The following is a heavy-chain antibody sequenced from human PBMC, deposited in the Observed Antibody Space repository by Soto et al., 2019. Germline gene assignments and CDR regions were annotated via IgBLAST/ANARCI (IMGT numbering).Heavy chain of an antibody. J-gene: IGHJ5*02. Sequence: QVQLQESGPGLVKPSETLSLTCTVSGGSVSSGSYYWSWIRQPPGKGLEWIGYIYYSGSTNYNPSLKSRVTISVDTSKNQFSLKLSSVTAADTAVYYCARQQLVLGRGDWFDPWGQGTLVTVSS. CDR1: GGSVSSGSYY. CDR2: IYYSGST. V-gene: IGHV4-61*01. CDR3: ARQQLVLGRGDWFDP. D-gene: IGHD6-13*01.